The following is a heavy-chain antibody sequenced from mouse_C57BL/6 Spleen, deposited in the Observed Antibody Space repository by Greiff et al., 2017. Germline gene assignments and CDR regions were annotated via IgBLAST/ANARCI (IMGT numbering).Heavy chain of an antibody. CDR2: IYPRSGNT. J-gene: IGHJ3*01. CDR1: GYTFTSYG. V-gene: IGHV1-81*01. Sequence: VQGVESGAELARPGASVKLSCKASGYTFTSYGISWVKQRTGQGLEWIGEIYPRSGNTYYNEKFKGKATLTADKSSSTAYMELRSLTSEDSAVYFCARWGDGFLFAYWGQGTLVTVSA. D-gene: IGHD2-3*01. CDR3: ARWGDGFLFAY.